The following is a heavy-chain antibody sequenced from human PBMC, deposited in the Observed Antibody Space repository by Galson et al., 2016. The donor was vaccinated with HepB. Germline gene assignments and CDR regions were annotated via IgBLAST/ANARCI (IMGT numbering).Heavy chain of an antibody. J-gene: IGHJ4*02. CDR3: ATAPTLGY. CDR2: IYSGGTT. Sequence: SLRLSCAASGFTVSSNYMSWVRQAPGKGLEGVSVIYSGGTTFYGDSVKGRFTTSSDTSKNKLYLQMNNLRAEDTAVYYCATAPTLGYWGQGTLVTVSS. D-gene: IGHD3-16*01. V-gene: IGHV3-53*01. CDR1: GFTVSSNY.